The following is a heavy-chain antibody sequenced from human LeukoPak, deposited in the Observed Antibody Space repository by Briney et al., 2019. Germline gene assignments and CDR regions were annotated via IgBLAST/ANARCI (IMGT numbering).Heavy chain of an antibody. CDR3: ARGGPRGGYSYGS. CDR1: GYTFTGYY. D-gene: IGHD5-18*01. J-gene: IGHJ5*02. V-gene: IGHV1-2*02. CDR2: INPKSGAT. Sequence: GASVKVSCKASGYTFTGYYIFWVRQAPGQGLEWMGWINPKSGATNNAQRFQGRVTMTRDTSINTAYMELSRLRSDDTAVYYCARGGPRGGYSYGSWGQGTLVTVSS.